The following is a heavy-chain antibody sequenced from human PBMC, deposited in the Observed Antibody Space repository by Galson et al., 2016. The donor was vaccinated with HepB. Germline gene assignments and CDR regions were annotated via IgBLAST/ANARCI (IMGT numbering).Heavy chain of an antibody. D-gene: IGHD3-3*01. V-gene: IGHV3-7*03. Sequence: SLRLSCAASRFTFSNFWMSWVRHTPSQGLEWVANIKQDGSEEYYVDFVKGRFTISRDNAKNSLYLQMNSLRAEDTAVYYCARDFLFAHDLWGPGTQVTVSS. J-gene: IGHJ5*02. CDR3: ARDFLFAHDL. CDR2: IKQDGSEE. CDR1: RFTFSNFW.